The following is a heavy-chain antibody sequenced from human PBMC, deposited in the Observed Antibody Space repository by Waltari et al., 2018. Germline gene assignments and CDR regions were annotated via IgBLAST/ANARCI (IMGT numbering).Heavy chain of an antibody. D-gene: IGHD2-15*01. CDR2: IYSGGST. CDR1: GFTFSSYA. V-gene: IGHV3-23*03. CDR3: AKARVVVAATLFDY. J-gene: IGHJ4*02. Sequence: EVQLLESGGGLVQPGGSLRLSCAASGFTFSSYAMSWGRQAPGNGLEWVSVIYSGGSTYYADSVKGRFTISRDNSKNTLYLQMNSLRAEDTAVYYCAKARVVVAATLFDYWGQGTLVTVSS.